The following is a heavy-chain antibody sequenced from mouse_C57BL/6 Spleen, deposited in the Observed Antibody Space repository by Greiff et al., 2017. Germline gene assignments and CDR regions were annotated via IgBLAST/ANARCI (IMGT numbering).Heavy chain of an antibody. V-gene: IGHV1-52*01. D-gene: IGHD2-2*01. CDR2: IDPSDSET. CDR1: GYTFTSYW. CDR3: ARGGYGYDGFAY. Sequence: QVHVKQPGAELVRPGSSVKLSCKASGYTFTSYWMHWVKQRPIQGLEWIGNIDPSDSETHYNQKFKDKATLTVDKSSSTAYMQLSSLTSEDSAVYYCARGGYGYDGFAYWGQGTLVTVSA. J-gene: IGHJ3*01.